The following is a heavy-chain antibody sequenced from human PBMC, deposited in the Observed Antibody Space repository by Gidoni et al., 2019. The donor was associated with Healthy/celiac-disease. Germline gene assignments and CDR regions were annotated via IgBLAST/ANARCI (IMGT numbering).Heavy chain of an antibody. CDR2: IYYSGST. D-gene: IGHD3-10*01. Sequence: QVQLQESGPGLVQPSETLSLTCTVPGCSISSYYWSWIRQPPGKGLEWIGYIYYSGSTNYNPSLKSRVTISVDTSKNQFSLKLSSVTAADTAVYYCARVIGTDYYGSGSYLGPNWFDPWGQGTLVTVSS. V-gene: IGHV4-59*01. J-gene: IGHJ5*02. CDR1: GCSISSYY. CDR3: ARVIGTDYYGSGSYLGPNWFDP.